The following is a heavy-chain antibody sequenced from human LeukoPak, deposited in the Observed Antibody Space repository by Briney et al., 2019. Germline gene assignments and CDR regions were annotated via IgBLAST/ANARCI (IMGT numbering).Heavy chain of an antibody. Sequence: SETLSLTCTVSGYSIGTGYYWGWIRQPPGKTLEWIGSMYHSGFTYYNPSLKSRVTISMDTSKNQFSLKLSSVTAADTAFYYCAGKYYFDSSGYFYVDYWGQGALVTVSS. CDR2: MYHSGFT. CDR3: AGKYYFDSSGYFYVDY. CDR1: GYSIGTGYY. V-gene: IGHV4-38-2*02. D-gene: IGHD3-22*01. J-gene: IGHJ4*02.